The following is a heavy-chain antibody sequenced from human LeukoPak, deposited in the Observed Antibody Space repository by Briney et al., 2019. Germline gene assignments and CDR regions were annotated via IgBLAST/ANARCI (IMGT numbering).Heavy chain of an antibody. Sequence: ASVKVSCKASGGTFSSYAISWVRQAPGQGLEWMGWISAYNGDTNYAQKLQGRVPMTTDTSTSTAYMELRSLRSDDTAVYYCARWGPYYYGSGSPGAWGQGTLVTVSS. V-gene: IGHV1-18*01. D-gene: IGHD3-10*01. CDR2: ISAYNGDT. J-gene: IGHJ5*02. CDR3: ARWGPYYYGSGSPGA. CDR1: GGTFSSYA.